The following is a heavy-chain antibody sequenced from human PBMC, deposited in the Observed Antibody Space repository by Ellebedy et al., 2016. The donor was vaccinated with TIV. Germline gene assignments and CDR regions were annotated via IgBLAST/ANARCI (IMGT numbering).Heavy chain of an antibody. CDR1: GFTFSDYS. J-gene: IGHJ4*02. Sequence: GESLKISCAASGFTFSDYSMSWIRQVPGKGLEWVANIKQDGSEKIYVGDSVKGRFTISRDNAKNSLYLQMNSLRAGDTAVYYCARATEGFDYWGQGTLVTVSS. V-gene: IGHV3-7*01. CDR3: ARATEGFDY. D-gene: IGHD1-14*01. CDR2: IKQDGSEK.